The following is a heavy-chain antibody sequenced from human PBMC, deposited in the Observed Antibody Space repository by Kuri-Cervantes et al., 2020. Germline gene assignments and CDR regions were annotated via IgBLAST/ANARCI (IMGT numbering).Heavy chain of an antibody. D-gene: IGHD2-15*01. Sequence: SETLSLTCTVSGGSISSYYWSWIRQSPGKGLEWIGYIDYSGVSSYNPSLKSRVTMSVATSKKQFSLELVSVTAADTAVYYCAREMRIIGQIGAFDIWGQGTMVTVSS. J-gene: IGHJ3*02. V-gene: IGHV4-59*01. CDR1: GGSISSYY. CDR3: AREMRIIGQIGAFDI. CDR2: IDYSGVS.